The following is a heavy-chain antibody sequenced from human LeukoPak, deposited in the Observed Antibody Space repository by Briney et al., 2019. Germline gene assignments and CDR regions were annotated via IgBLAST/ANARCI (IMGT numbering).Heavy chain of an antibody. J-gene: IGHJ3*02. V-gene: IGHV4-59*11. D-gene: IGHD3-22*01. Sequence: SETLSLTCSVSGGPISRHFWSWIRQSSGKGLEWIAFIHYSGRTKYNPSLQSRVTISIDTSENNFSLKLTSVTAADTAVYYCVRLLDNDSSGDPDTFDMWGQGTVVTVSS. CDR2: IHYSGRT. CDR3: VRLLDNDSSGDPDTFDM. CDR1: GGPISRHF.